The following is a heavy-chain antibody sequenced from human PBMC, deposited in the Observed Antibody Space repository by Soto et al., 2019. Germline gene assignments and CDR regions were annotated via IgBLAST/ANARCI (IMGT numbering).Heavy chain of an antibody. CDR2: IDPSDSYT. Sequence: GEPLKISCKGSGYSFTNYWISWVRQMPGKGLEWMGRIDPSDSYTNYSPSFQGHVTISADKSISTAYLQWSSLKASDTAMYYCARQATYSRVIDYWGQGTLVTVSS. J-gene: IGHJ4*02. CDR3: ARQATYSRVIDY. D-gene: IGHD6-13*01. CDR1: GYSFTNYW. V-gene: IGHV5-10-1*01.